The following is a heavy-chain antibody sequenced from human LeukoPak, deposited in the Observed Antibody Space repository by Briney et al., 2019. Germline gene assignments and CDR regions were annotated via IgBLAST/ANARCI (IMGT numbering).Heavy chain of an antibody. Sequence: GGSLGLSCAASGFTVSTNFMSWVRQAPGKGLDWVSVIYSGGSTYYADSVKGRFTISRDNAKNSLYLQMNSLRAEDTAVYYCARVNRLGYYYYMDVWGKGTTVTVSS. CDR2: IYSGGST. D-gene: IGHD1-14*01. CDR1: GFTVSTNF. V-gene: IGHV3-66*01. CDR3: ARVNRLGYYYYMDV. J-gene: IGHJ6*03.